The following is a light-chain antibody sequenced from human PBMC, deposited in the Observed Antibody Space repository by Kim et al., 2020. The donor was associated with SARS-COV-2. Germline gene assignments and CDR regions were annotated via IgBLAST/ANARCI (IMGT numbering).Light chain of an antibody. Sequence: SVALRQTARITCGGNNIGSKNVHWYQQKPGQAPVLVIYRDSNRPSGIPERFSGSNSGNTATLTISRAQAGDEADYYCQVWDSSTGVFGGGTQLTVL. CDR2: RDS. CDR3: QVWDSSTGV. J-gene: IGLJ3*02. CDR1: NIGSKN. V-gene: IGLV3-9*01.